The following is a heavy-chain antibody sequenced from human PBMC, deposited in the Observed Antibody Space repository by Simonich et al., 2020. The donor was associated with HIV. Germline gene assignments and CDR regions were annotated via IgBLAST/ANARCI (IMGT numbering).Heavy chain of an antibody. Sequence: EVQLLESGGGLVQPGGSLRLSCAASGFTFSSYAMSWVRQAPGEGMGWVSAISGSGGRKYDVDSVKGRVTISRDNSKNTLYLKMNSLRAEDTAVYYCAKEGVGDSSAWLPDAFDIWGQGTMVTVSS. J-gene: IGHJ3*02. D-gene: IGHD6-19*01. CDR3: AKEGVGDSSAWLPDAFDI. V-gene: IGHV3-23*01. CDR2: ISGSGGRK. CDR1: GFTFSSYA.